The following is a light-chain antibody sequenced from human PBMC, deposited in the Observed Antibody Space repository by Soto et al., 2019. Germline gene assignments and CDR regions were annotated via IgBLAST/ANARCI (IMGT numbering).Light chain of an antibody. CDR2: DAS. CDR1: QSVGSF. Sequence: IVLTQSPATLSLSPGERATLSCRASQSVGSFLAWYQQKRGQAPRLLIYDASNRATGIPARFSGSGSGTDFTLTISSLWPEDFTVYYCQQRISWPWTFGQGTKVEIK. J-gene: IGKJ1*01. V-gene: IGKV3-11*01. CDR3: QQRISWPWT.